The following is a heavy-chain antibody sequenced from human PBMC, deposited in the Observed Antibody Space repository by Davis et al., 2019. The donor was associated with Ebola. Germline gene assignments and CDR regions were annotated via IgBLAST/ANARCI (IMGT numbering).Heavy chain of an antibody. CDR1: GYTLTYYG. D-gene: IGHD3-3*01. CDR2: ISAYNGNT. Sequence: ASVKVSCKASGYTLTYYGTSWVRQAPGQGLEWMGWISAYNGNTNYAQKLQGRVTMTTDTSTSTAYMELRSLRSDDTAVYYCATGVAGYYDFWSGYPSYFDYWGQGTLVTVSS. V-gene: IGHV1-18*04. CDR3: ATGVAGYYDFWSGYPSYFDY. J-gene: IGHJ4*02.